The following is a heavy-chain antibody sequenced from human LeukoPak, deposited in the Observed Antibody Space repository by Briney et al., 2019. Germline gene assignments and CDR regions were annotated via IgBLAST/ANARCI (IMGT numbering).Heavy chain of an antibody. Sequence: GASVKVSCKASGYTFTGYYMHWVRQAPGQGLEWMGWINPNSGGTNYAQKFQGRVTMTRDTSISTAYMELSRLRSDDTAVYYCARGLDIVVVVAVKWAWFDPWGQGTLVTVSS. CDR1: GYTFTGYY. CDR3: ARGLDIVVVVAVKWAWFDP. J-gene: IGHJ5*02. D-gene: IGHD2-15*01. V-gene: IGHV1-2*02. CDR2: INPNSGGT.